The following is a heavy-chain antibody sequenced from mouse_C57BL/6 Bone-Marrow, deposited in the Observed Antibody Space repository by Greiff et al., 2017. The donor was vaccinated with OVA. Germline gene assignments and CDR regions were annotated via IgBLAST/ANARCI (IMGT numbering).Heavy chain of an antibody. CDR1: GYTFTSYW. V-gene: IGHV1-59*01. J-gene: IGHJ3*01. Sequence: VQLQQSGAELVRPGTSVKLSCKASGYTFTSYWMHWVKQRPGQGLEWIGVIDPSDSYTNYNQKFKGKATLTVDTSTSKAYMQLSSLTSEDSAVYYCARSGKWLLGFAYWGQGTLVTVSA. CDR3: ARSGKWLLGFAY. CDR2: IDPSDSYT. D-gene: IGHD2-3*01.